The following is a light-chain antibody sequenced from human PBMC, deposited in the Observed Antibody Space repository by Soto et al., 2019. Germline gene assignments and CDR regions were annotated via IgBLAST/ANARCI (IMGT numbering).Light chain of an antibody. CDR3: SSYTGSSTYV. Sequence: QSALTQPASVSGSPGQSITISCTGTSSDVGGYNYVYWYQQHPGTAPKLMIYDVSNRPSGISNRFSGSKSGNTASLTISGLHAEDEADYYYSSYTGSSTYVFGTGTKLTVL. CDR1: SSDVGGYNY. CDR2: DVS. J-gene: IGLJ1*01. V-gene: IGLV2-14*01.